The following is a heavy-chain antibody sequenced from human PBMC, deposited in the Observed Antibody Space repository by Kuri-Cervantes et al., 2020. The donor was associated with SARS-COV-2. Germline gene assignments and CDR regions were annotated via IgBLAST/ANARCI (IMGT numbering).Heavy chain of an antibody. Sequence: ASAKVSCKASGYTFTSSGISWVRQAPGQGLEWMXXVSGYNGHTNYAQKLQGRVTMTXDTSTTTAYMELRSLRSDDTAVFYCVRDGDGDYVDYWGQGTLVTVSS. V-gene: IGHV1-18*04. CDR2: VSGYNGHT. D-gene: IGHD2-21*01. CDR3: VRDGDGDYVDY. J-gene: IGHJ4*02. CDR1: GYTFTSSG.